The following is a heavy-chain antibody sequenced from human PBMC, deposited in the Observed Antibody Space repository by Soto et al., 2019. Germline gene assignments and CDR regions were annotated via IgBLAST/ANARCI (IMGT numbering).Heavy chain of an antibody. J-gene: IGHJ4*02. D-gene: IGHD3-3*01. V-gene: IGHV4-31*03. CDR2: ISSSGNT. CDR3: ARELKFWPANFDV. CDR1: GASVDTGDYQ. Sequence: QVQLQESGPRLVKPSQTLSLSCTVSGASVDTGDYQWTWIRQHPGRGLEWIGYISSSGNTYYNPSLKSRLALSIDTSENQFSLTVRSLTAADTAVYFCARELKFWPANFDVWGQGTAVTVSS.